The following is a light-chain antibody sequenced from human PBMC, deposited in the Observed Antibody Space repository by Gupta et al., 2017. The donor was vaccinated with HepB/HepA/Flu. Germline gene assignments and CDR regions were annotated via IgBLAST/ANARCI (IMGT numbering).Light chain of an antibody. J-gene: IGLJ2*01. CDR3: AAWDDSLNGVV. V-gene: IGLV1-44*01. CDR2: SNH. Sequence: QSVLIQPPSASWTPGQTVPIYCSGSTSNIGSNTVNWYQLLPGMAPRLLVYSNHQRPSGVPDRFFGSKSGTSASLAITGLQSEDEADYYCAAWDDSLNGVVFGGGTRLTVL. CDR1: TSNIGSNT.